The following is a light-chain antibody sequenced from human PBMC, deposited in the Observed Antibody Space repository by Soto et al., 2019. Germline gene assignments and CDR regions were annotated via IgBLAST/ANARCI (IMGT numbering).Light chain of an antibody. J-gene: IGKJ5*01. CDR3: QQAASFPIT. CDR1: QGVSTW. CDR2: TAS. Sequence: DIPMTQSPSSVSASVGDRATITCRASQGVSTWLAWYQQKPGKAPNLLIYTASSLQSGVPSRFSGSGSGTDFSLTINGLQPEDFAAYYCQQAASFPITFGQGTRLEIK. V-gene: IGKV1-12*01.